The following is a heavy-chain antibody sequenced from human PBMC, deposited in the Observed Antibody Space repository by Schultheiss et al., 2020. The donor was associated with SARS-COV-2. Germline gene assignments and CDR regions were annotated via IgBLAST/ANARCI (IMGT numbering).Heavy chain of an antibody. CDR2: ISAYNGNT. Sequence: ASVKVSCKASGYTFTSYGISWVRQAPGQGLEWMGWISAYNGNTNYAQKLQGRVTMTTDTSTSTAYMELRSLRSDDTAVYYCARVLTIAARPGYYYYYYYMDVWGKGTTVTVSS. CDR1: GYTFTSYG. V-gene: IGHV1-18*01. J-gene: IGHJ6*03. CDR3: ARVLTIAARPGYYYYYYYMDV. D-gene: IGHD6-6*01.